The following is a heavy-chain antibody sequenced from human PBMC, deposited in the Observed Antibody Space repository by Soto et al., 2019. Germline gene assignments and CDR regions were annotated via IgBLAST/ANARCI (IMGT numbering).Heavy chain of an antibody. V-gene: IGHV1-2*04. CDR3: AKRHTTVATPANYFDY. Sequence: GASVKVSCKTSGYSFTDYKLHWVRQAPGQGLEWMGWVDPNGGGSNSAQKFQGSVTMTWDTSITTAYLDLTRLTTNDTALYYCAKRHTTVATPANYFDYWGQGTLVNVSS. J-gene: IGHJ4*02. CDR1: GYSFTDYK. CDR2: VDPNGGGS. D-gene: IGHD1-1*01.